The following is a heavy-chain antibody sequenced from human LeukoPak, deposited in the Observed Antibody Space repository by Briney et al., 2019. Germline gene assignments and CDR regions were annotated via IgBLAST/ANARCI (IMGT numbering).Heavy chain of an antibody. D-gene: IGHD2-2*01. Sequence: PSETLSLTCTVSGGSISSSSYYWGWIRQAPGKGLEWIGYMYYSGTAYYNMSLKRRVTISVDTSKNQFSLKLSSVTATDTAVYYCARLVGDIVVVPAAIGPYYFDYWGQGTLVTVSS. V-gene: IGHV4-39*01. CDR2: MYYSGTA. CDR1: GGSISSSSYY. CDR3: ARLVGDIVVVPAAIGPYYFDY. J-gene: IGHJ4*02.